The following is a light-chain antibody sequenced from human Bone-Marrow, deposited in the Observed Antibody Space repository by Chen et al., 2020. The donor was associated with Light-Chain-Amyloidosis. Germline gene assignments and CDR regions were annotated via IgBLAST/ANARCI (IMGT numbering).Light chain of an antibody. CDR3: QVWDRSSDRPV. CDR2: DDS. V-gene: IGLV3-21*02. Sequence: SYVRTQPSPASVAPGQRPTMAGGGNNIGSTSVHWYQQTPGQAPLLVVYDDSDRPSGTPERLSGSNSGNTATLTISRVEAGDEADYYCQVWDRSSDRPVFGGGTKLTVL. CDR1: NIGSTS. J-gene: IGLJ3*02.